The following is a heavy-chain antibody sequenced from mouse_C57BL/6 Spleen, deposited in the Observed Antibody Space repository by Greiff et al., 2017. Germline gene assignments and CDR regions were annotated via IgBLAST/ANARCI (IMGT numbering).Heavy chain of an antibody. V-gene: IGHV5-16*01. Sequence: EVKVVESEGGLVQPGSSMKLSCTASGFTFSDYYMAWVRQVPEKGLEWVANINYDGSSTYYLDSLKSRFIISRDNAKNILYLQMSSLKSEDTATYYCAREYDGSPPYDAMDYWGQGTSVTVSS. CDR1: GFTFSDYY. D-gene: IGHD1-1*01. CDR2: INYDGSST. J-gene: IGHJ4*01. CDR3: AREYDGSPPYDAMDY.